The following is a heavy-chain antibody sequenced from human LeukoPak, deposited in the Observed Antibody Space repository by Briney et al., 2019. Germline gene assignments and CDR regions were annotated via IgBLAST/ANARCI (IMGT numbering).Heavy chain of an antibody. Sequence: PSETLSLTCTVSGDSISSSSYYWGWIRQPPGKGVEWIGSIYYSGSTYYNPSLKSRVTISVDTSKNQFSLKLSSVTAADTAVYYCARRYGSGSYYNNGPPFFDYWGQGTLVTVSS. D-gene: IGHD3-10*01. CDR2: IYYSGST. V-gene: IGHV4-39*01. J-gene: IGHJ4*02. CDR3: ARRYGSGSYYNNGPPFFDY. CDR1: GDSISSSSYY.